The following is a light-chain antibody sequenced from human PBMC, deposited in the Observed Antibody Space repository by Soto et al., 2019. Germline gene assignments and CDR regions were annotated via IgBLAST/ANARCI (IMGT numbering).Light chain of an antibody. Sequence: DIVMTQSPDSLAVSLGERATINCKSSQSVLYSSNNKNYLAWYQQKPGQTPKVLIYWASTRESGVPERFSGSGSGTDFTLTISSLQAEDVAVYYCQQYYSSPPYTFGQGTKLEIK. CDR2: WAS. CDR1: QSVLYSSNNKNY. J-gene: IGKJ2*01. V-gene: IGKV4-1*01. CDR3: QQYYSSPPYT.